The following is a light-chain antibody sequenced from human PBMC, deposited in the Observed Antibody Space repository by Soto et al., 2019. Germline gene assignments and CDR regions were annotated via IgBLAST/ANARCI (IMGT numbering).Light chain of an antibody. CDR1: QDISNY. CDR2: DAS. Sequence: DIQMTQSPSSLSSSVGDIFTITCQASQDISNYLNWYQQKPGKAPKLLIYDASKLETGVPSRFSGSGSGTDFTFTISSLQPEDFATYYCQHFNNYPTFGQGTRLEIK. V-gene: IGKV1-33*01. J-gene: IGKJ5*01. CDR3: QHFNNYPT.